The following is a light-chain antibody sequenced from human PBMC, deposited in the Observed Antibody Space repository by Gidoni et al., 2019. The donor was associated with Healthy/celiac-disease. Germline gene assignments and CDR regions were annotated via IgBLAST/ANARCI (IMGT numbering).Light chain of an antibody. CDR1: SSNIGSTT. Sequence: QSVLTQPPSASGTPGTTVTISCSGSSSNIGSTTVNWSQPLPGTAPKLLIYSNNQRPSGVPDRFSGSESGTSASLAISGLQSEDEAEYDCAAWDDSLNGQWVFGGGTKLTVL. V-gene: IGLV1-44*01. CDR3: AAWDDSLNGQWV. J-gene: IGLJ3*02. CDR2: SNN.